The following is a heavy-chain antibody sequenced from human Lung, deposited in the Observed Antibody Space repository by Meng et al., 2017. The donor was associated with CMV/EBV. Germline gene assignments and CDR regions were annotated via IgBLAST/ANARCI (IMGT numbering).Heavy chain of an antibody. D-gene: IGHD3-10*01. V-gene: IGHV1-18*01. CDR2: LGAHDGDT. CDR1: NCTFSGCG. CDR3: SRGTPGRRYADY. Sequence: GGEVRRSGALVRAPCKASNCTFSGCGGCWFRPVPGQGLRWIACLGAHDGDTSHAPSFQGRVTVTADRPTATAYMELRNLRSDDTAVDYCSRGTPGRRYADYWGQGTLVTVSS. J-gene: IGHJ4*02.